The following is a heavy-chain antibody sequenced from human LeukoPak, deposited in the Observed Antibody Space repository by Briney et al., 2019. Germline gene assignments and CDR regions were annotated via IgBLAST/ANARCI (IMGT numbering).Heavy chain of an antibody. CDR2: IRYDGSNK. J-gene: IGHJ4*02. Sequence: GGSLRLSCAASGFTFSSYGMHWVRQAPGKGLEWVAFIRYDGSNKYYADSVKGRFTISRDNSKNTLYLQMNSLRAEDTAVYYCAKAGSRPLYYFDYWGQRTLVTVSS. CDR3: AKAGSRPLYYFDY. V-gene: IGHV3-30*02. D-gene: IGHD6-13*01. CDR1: GFTFSSYG.